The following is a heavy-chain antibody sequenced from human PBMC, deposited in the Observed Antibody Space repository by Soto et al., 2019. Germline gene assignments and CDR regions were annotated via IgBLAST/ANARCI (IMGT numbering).Heavy chain of an antibody. CDR1: GGSFSCYY. CDR2: INHSGST. CDR3: ARGRAVRRGYSGYDRYYYYGMDV. D-gene: IGHD5-12*01. J-gene: IGHJ6*02. V-gene: IGHV4-34*01. Sequence: SETLSLTCAVYGGSFSCYYWSWIRQPPGKGLEWIGEINHSGSTNYNPSLKSRVTISVDTSKNQFSLKLSSVTAADTAVYYCARGRAVRRGYSGYDRYYYYGMDVWGQGTTVTV.